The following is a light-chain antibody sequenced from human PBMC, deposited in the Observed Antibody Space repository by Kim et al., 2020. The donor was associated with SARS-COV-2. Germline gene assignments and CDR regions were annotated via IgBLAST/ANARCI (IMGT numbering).Light chain of an antibody. Sequence: AIQLTQSPSSLSASVGDRVTITCRASQGINNGLAWYQQKPGTPPKVLIYEVSSLESGVPSRFSGSGSGTDFTLTISSLQPEDFATYYCQQFNKYPITFGQGTRLEIK. CDR1: QGINNG. CDR2: EVS. V-gene: IGKV1D-13*01. CDR3: QQFNKYPIT. J-gene: IGKJ5*01.